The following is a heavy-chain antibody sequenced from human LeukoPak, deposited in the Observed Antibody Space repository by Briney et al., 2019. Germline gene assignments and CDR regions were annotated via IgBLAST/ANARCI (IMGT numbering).Heavy chain of an antibody. CDR3: ARPYYYDSRIDP. J-gene: IGHJ5*02. V-gene: IGHV4-30-4*01. CDR1: GGSISSGDYY. Sequence: PSQTLSLTCTVSGGSISSGDYYWSWLRQPAGKGLEWIGYMYYSGSTYYHPSLKSRATISVDTSKNQFSLKLSSVTAADTAVYYCARPYYYDSRIDPWGQGTLVTVSS. D-gene: IGHD3-22*01. CDR2: MYYSGST.